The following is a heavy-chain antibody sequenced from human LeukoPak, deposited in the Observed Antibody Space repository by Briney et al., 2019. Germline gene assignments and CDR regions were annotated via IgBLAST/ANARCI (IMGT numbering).Heavy chain of an antibody. CDR1: GYTFTGYY. V-gene: IGHV1-2*02. CDR2: INPNSGGT. J-gene: IGHJ4*02. Sequence: ASVKVSCKASGYTFTGYYMHWARQAPGQGLEWMGWINPNSGGTNYAQKFQGRVTMTRDTSISTAYMELSRLRSDDTAVYYCAIGLLFLEWLVFDYWGQGTLVTVSS. CDR3: AIGLLFLEWLVFDY. D-gene: IGHD3-3*01.